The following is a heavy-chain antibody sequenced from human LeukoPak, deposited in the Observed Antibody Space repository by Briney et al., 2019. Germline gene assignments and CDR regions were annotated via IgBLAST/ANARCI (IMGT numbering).Heavy chain of an antibody. V-gene: IGHV3-30*18. Sequence: PGRSLRLSCAASGFTFSSYGMHWVRQAPGKGLEWVAVISYDGSNKYYADSVKGRFTISRDNSKNTLYLQMNSLRAEDTAVYYCAKDLIAAAGNGFDPWGQGTLVTVSS. CDR1: GFTFSSYG. CDR3: AKDLIAAAGNGFDP. J-gene: IGHJ5*02. CDR2: ISYDGSNK. D-gene: IGHD6-13*01.